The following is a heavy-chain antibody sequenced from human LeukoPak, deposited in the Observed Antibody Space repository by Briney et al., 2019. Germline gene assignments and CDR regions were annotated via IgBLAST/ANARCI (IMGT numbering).Heavy chain of an antibody. J-gene: IGHJ4*02. CDR1: GYTFTSYG. CDR2: VSPNSGNT. D-gene: IGHD2-15*01. Sequence: GASVKVSCKASGYTFTSYGISWVRQATGQGLEWMGWVSPNSGNTGYAQKFQGRVTMTRDTSISTVYMELSSLRSEDTAVYYCARGVGYCSGGNCYGVGSSDYWGQGTLVTVSS. V-gene: IGHV1-8*02. CDR3: ARGVGYCSGGNCYGVGSSDY.